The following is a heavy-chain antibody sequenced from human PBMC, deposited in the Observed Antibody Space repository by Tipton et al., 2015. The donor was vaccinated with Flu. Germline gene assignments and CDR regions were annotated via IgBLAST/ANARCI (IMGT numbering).Heavy chain of an antibody. V-gene: IGHV1-2*02. Sequence: QLVQSGAEVKKPGASVKVSCKASGYRFSDYFINWLRQAPRQGLEWMGWINANSGGANYAPKFRGRVTMTRDTSINTAYMDLRGLSSDDTAIYYCARDGFYGSGSEDAFDVWGQGTLVTVSS. J-gene: IGHJ3*01. CDR1: GYRFSDYF. CDR3: ARDGFYGSGSEDAFDV. CDR2: INANSGGA. D-gene: IGHD3-10*01.